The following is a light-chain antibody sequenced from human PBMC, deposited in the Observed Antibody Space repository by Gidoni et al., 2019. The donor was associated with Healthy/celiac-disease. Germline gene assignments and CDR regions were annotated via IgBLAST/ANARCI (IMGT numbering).Light chain of an antibody. CDR1: SSNIGAGYD. J-gene: IGLJ3*02. CDR3: QSYDSSLSGWV. Sequence: QSVLTQPPSASGAPGQRVTISCTGSSSNIGAGYDVHWYQQLPGTAPKLLIYGNSNRPSVVPDRFSGSKSGTSASLAITGLQAEDEADYYCQSYDSSLSGWVFGGGTKLTVL. CDR2: GNS. V-gene: IGLV1-40*01.